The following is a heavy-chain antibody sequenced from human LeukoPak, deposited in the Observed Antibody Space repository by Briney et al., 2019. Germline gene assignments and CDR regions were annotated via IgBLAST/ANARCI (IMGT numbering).Heavy chain of an antibody. V-gene: IGHV4-34*01. CDR2: INHSGST. CDR1: GGSFSGYH. CDR3: ARGFETH. Sequence: SETLSLTCAVYGGSFSGYHWSWIRQPPGKGLEWIGEINHSGSTNYNPSLKSRVTISVDTSKNQFSLKLSSVTAADTAVYYCARGFETHWGQGTLVTVSS. J-gene: IGHJ4*02.